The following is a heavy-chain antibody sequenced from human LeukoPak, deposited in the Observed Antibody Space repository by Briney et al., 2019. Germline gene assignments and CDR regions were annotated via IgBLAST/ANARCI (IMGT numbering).Heavy chain of an antibody. Sequence: GGSLRLSCAASGFTFSDYYMSWIRQAPGKGLEWVSYISSSGSTIYYADPVKGRFTISRDNAKNSLFLQVNSLRAEDTAVYYCAREGWFGESPFDYWGQGTLVTVSS. J-gene: IGHJ4*02. CDR2: ISSSGSTI. CDR1: GFTFSDYY. V-gene: IGHV3-11*01. CDR3: AREGWFGESPFDY. D-gene: IGHD3-10*01.